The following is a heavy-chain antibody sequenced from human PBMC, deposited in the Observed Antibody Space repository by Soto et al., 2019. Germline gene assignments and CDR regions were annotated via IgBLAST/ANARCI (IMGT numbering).Heavy chain of an antibody. CDR2: ISGSGGST. CDR1: GFTFSSYA. D-gene: IGHD2-2*01. Sequence: GGSLRLSCAASGFTFSSYAMSWVRQAPGKGLEWVSAISGSGGSTYYADSVKGRFTISRDNSKNTLYLQMNSLRAEDTAVYYCALVVPAAIHSNHDPWGQGTLVTVSS. V-gene: IGHV3-23*01. J-gene: IGHJ5*02. CDR3: ALVVPAAIHSNHDP.